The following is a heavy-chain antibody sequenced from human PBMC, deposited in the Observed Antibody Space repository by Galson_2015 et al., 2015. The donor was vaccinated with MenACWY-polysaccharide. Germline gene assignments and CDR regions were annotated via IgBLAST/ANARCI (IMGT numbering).Heavy chain of an antibody. Sequence: SLRLSCAASGFTFSSYTMSWVRQAPGKGLEWVTVISYDGSNKYYADSVKGRFTISRDSSQNSFYLQMSSLRADDTAVYYCAREYCSRTTCFGMDVWGQGTTVTVFS. V-gene: IGHV3-30*04. CDR2: ISYDGSNK. CDR3: AREYCSRTTCFGMDV. J-gene: IGHJ6*02. CDR1: GFTFSSYT. D-gene: IGHD2-2*01.